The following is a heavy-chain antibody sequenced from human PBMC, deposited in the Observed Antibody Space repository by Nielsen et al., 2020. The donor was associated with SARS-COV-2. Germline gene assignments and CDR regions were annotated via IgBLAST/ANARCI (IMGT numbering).Heavy chain of an antibody. J-gene: IGHJ4*02. V-gene: IGHV4-61*03. CDR2: LYSTGTS. CDR3: ARITVITPRYFDS. Sequence: SATLSLTFCLSVYSVSTITYYWSWLLQSPGNGLLSIVFLYSTGTSHYTPSLKGRVTLSIDTSNNRFSLNLKCATAADTAMYYCARITVITPRYFDSWGQGAMVNVSS. D-gene: IGHD4-23*01. CDR1: VYSVSTITYY.